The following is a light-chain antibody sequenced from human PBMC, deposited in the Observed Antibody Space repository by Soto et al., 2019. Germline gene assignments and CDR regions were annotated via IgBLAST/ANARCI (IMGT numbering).Light chain of an antibody. Sequence: EVVLTQSPGTLSLSPGERATLSCRASQSVTSNYLAWYQQRPGQAPRLLIYGASIRATGVPDRFSGSGSGTYVTLTITRLEPEEFAVYYCQQYGTSHLMYTFGQGTKLDIK. CDR2: GAS. CDR3: QQYGTSHLMYT. J-gene: IGKJ2*01. CDR1: QSVTSNY. V-gene: IGKV3-20*01.